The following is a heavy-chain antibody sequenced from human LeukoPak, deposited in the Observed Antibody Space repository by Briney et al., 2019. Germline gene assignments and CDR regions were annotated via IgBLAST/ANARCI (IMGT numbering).Heavy chain of an antibody. Sequence: GGSLRLSCAVSGFTFSNYWMSWVRRAPGKGLEWVANIKHDGSEKYYVDSVKGRFTISRDNAKNSLYLQMNSLRAEDTAVYYCARSWPKRNDFWSEVSYYWGQGTLVTVSS. V-gene: IGHV3-7*01. CDR1: GFTFSNYW. J-gene: IGHJ4*02. D-gene: IGHD3-3*01. CDR3: ARSWPKRNDFWSEVSYY. CDR2: IKHDGSEK.